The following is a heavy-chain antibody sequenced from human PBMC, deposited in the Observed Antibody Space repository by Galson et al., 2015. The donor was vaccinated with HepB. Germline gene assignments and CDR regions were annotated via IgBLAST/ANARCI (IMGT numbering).Heavy chain of an antibody. CDR1: GGSVNSGTYY. D-gene: IGHD5/OR15-5a*01. Sequence: QVPLQESGPGLVKPSETLSLSCSVSGGSVNSGTYYWSWIRQPQGKGLEWIAYVTEKESTKYNPALKSRASISLDTPKNQFSLMLTSMTPADTAIYYCARVVYRTYLIDYWGQGTLVTVSS. CDR2: VTEKEST. V-gene: IGHV4-61*01. J-gene: IGHJ4*02. CDR3: ARVVYRTYLIDY.